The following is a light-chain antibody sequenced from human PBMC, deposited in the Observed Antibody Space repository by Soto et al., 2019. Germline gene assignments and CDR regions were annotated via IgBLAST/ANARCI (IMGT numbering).Light chain of an antibody. CDR1: LTLRGSY. CDR2: DAS. V-gene: IGKV3-20*01. CDR3: QQYSSSFLT. Sequence: ENVLTQSPATLSLSPGERATLSCRASLTLRGSYLAWYQQKAGQAPSLVIYDASSRATGIPDRFSASGSGTDFTLTISRLEPEDFAVYYCQQYSSSFLTFGQGTKVEVK. J-gene: IGKJ1*01.